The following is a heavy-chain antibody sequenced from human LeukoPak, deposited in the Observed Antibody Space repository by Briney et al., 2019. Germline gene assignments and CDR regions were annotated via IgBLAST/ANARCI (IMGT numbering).Heavy chain of an antibody. CDR3: ARVAPMYSSSLYYLDY. D-gene: IGHD6-13*01. J-gene: IGHJ4*02. Sequence: GGPLRLSCAASGFTFGGHVMHWVRQAPGKGLEWVAVIWYDGGNKYYAASVRGRFTISRDNSKNTVYLQMNSLRAEDTAVYYCARVAPMYSSSLYYLDYWGQGTLVTVSS. CDR1: GFTFGGHV. V-gene: IGHV3-33*01. CDR2: IWYDGGNK.